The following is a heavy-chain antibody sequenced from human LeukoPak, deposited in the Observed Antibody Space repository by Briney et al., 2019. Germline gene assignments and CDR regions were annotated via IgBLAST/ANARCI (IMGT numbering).Heavy chain of an antibody. Sequence: PGRSLRLSCAASGFTFDDYAMHWVRQAPGKGLEWVSGISWNSGSIGYADSVRGRCTISRDNAKNSLYLQMNSLRAEDTALYYCVAAAGNDYYYYGMDVWGQGTTVTVSS. D-gene: IGHD6-13*01. V-gene: IGHV3-9*01. CDR3: VAAAGNDYYYYGMDV. J-gene: IGHJ6*02. CDR2: ISWNSGSI. CDR1: GFTFDDYA.